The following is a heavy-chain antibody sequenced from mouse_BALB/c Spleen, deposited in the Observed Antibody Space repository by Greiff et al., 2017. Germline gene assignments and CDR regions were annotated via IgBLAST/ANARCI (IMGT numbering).Heavy chain of an antibody. CDR2: ISNGGGST. CDR3: ARRGSTWFAC. J-gene: IGHJ3*01. CDR1: GFTFSSYT. D-gene: IGHD1-1*01. Sequence: EVKVVESGGGLVQPGGSLKLSCAASGFTFSSYTMSWVRQTQEKRLEWVAYISNGGGSTYYPDTVTGRFTISRDNAKNTLYLQMSSLKSEDTAMYYCARRGSTWFACWGRGTLVTVSA. V-gene: IGHV5-12-2*01.